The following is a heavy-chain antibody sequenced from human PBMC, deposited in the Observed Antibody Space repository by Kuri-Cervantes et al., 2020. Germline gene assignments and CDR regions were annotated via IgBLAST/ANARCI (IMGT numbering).Heavy chain of an antibody. J-gene: IGHJ5*02. CDR1: GGSFSGYY. D-gene: IGHD2-21*02. Sequence: GSLRLSCAVYGGSFSGYYWSWIRQPPGKGLEWIGQINHSGSTNYNPSLKSRVTMSVDTSKNQFSLKLSSVTAADTAVYYCARAPFMTNWFDPWGQGTLVTVSS. CDR3: ARAPFMTNWFDP. CDR2: INHSGST. V-gene: IGHV4-34*01.